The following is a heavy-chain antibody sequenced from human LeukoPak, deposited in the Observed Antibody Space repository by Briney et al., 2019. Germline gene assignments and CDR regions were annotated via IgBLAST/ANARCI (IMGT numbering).Heavy chain of an antibody. CDR3: AREKRGYSYGDEN. CDR2: INTNSGGA. V-gene: IGHV1-2*02. CDR1: GYTFIGYY. Sequence: ASVKVSCKASGYTFIGYYMKWVRQAPGQGLEWMGWINTNSGGANYAQKFQGRVTMTSDTSISTAYMELSRLRSDATAVYCCAREKRGYSYGDENRGQGTLVTVSS. J-gene: IGHJ4*02. D-gene: IGHD5-18*01.